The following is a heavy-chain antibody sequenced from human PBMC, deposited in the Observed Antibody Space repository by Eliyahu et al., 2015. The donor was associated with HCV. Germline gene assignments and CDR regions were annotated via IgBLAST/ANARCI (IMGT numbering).Heavy chain of an antibody. Sequence: QVQLVQPESELKESGASVKVSCKXSGXTFTSYAVTWXRQAPGQGLEWMGWIRTDTRNPTYAQGFTGXFVFSLDTSVYTAYLQIDSLTPEDTAVYYCARGRVERPPYHLNYWGQGTLVTVSS. CDR3: ARGRVERPPYHLNY. J-gene: IGHJ4*02. CDR2: IRTDTRNP. D-gene: IGHD1-14*01. CDR1: GXTFTSYA. V-gene: IGHV7-4-1*01.